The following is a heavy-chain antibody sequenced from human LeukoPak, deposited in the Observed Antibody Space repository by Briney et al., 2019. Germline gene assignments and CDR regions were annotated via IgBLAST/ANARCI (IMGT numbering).Heavy chain of an antibody. J-gene: IGHJ4*02. Sequence: SETLSLTCTVSGGSISSYYWSWIRQPPGKGLEWIGYIYYSGSTNYNPSLKSRVTISVDTSKNQFSLKLSSVTAADTAVYYCARRSYYDSSGTFDYWGQGTLVTVSS. CDR3: ARRSYYDSSGTFDY. CDR1: GGSISSYY. D-gene: IGHD3-22*01. CDR2: IYYSGST. V-gene: IGHV4-59*08.